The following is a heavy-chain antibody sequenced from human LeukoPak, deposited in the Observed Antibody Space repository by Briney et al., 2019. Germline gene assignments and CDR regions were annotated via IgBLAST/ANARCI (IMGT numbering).Heavy chain of an antibody. Sequence: SETLSLTCAVSGGSISSGGYSWSWIRQPPGKGLEWIGYIYHSGSTYYNSSLKSRVTISVDRSKNQFSLKLSSVTAADTAVYYCASLDSSGYYSDYWGQGTLVTVSS. CDR3: ASLDSSGYYSDY. CDR2: IYHSGST. J-gene: IGHJ4*02. CDR1: GGSISSGGYS. D-gene: IGHD3-22*01. V-gene: IGHV4-30-2*01.